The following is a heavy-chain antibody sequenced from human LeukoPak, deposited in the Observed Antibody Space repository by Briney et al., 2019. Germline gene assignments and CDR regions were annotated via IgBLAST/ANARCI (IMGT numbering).Heavy chain of an antibody. CDR2: IIPIFGTA. CDR1: GGTFSSYA. V-gene: IGHV1-69*05. CDR3: ARDRDYGSGSYRFDY. J-gene: IGHJ4*02. Sequence: SVKVSCKASGGTFSSYAISWVRQAPGQGLEWMGGIIPIFGTANYAQKFQGRVTITTDESTSTAYMELSSLRSEDTAVYYCARDRDYGSGSYRFDYWGQGTLVTVSP. D-gene: IGHD3-10*01.